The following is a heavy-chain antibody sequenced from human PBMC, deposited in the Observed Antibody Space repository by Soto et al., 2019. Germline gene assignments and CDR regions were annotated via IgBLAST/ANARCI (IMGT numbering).Heavy chain of an antibody. Sequence: EVQLLESGGGLVQPGGSLRLSCAASGFTLSNYAMTWVRQAPGKGLEWVSAINGDGGGNGGGTYSADSVKGRFTISRDNARNTLYLHMNNPIVEDTTVYYCAKRPSTWYLGLGYWGQRALVTVSS. D-gene: IGHD6-13*01. CDR3: AKRPSTWYLGLGY. CDR2: INGDGGGNGGGT. CDR1: GFTLSNYA. J-gene: IGHJ4*02. V-gene: IGHV3-23*01.